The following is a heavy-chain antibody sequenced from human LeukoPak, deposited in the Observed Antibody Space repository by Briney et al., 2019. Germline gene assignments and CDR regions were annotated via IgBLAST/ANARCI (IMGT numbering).Heavy chain of an antibody. CDR1: GYTFTSYG. CDR2: ISAYNGNT. Sequence: GASVKVSCKASGYTFTSYGISWVRQAPGQGLEWMGWISAYNGNTNYAQKLQGRVTMTTDTSTSTAYMELRSLTSDDTAVYYCARDLGVDIVLMVDYWGQGTLVTVSS. J-gene: IGHJ4*02. CDR3: ARDLGVDIVLMVDY. V-gene: IGHV1-18*01. D-gene: IGHD2-8*01.